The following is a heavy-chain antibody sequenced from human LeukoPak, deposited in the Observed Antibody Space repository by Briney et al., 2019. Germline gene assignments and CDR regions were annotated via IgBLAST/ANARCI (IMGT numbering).Heavy chain of an antibody. J-gene: IGHJ4*02. V-gene: IGHV1-18*01. CDR2: ISAYNGNT. D-gene: IGHD4-17*01. CDR1: GYTFTSSG. CDR3: ARSVRYGDYEIDY. Sequence: ASVTVSCKASGYTFTSSGISWVRQAPGQGLGWMGWISAYNGNTNNAQELQGRVTMTTDTSTTTAYMELRSLRSDDTAVYYCARSVRYGDYEIDYCGQGTLLTVSS.